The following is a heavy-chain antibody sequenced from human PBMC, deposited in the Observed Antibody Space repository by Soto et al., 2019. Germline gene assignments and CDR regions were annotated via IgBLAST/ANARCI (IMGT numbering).Heavy chain of an antibody. CDR3: ARGRVGNGVSFDY. CDR2: IYYSGST. V-gene: IGHV4-31*03. J-gene: IGHJ4*02. Sequence: QVQLQESGPGLVKPSQTLSLTCTVSGGSISSGGDYWSWIRQHPGKGLEWIGYIYYSGSTYYNPSLRSRVTISVDTSKNQFSLKLSSVTAADTAVYYCARGRVGNGVSFDYWGQGTLVTVSS. D-gene: IGHD2-8*01. CDR1: GGSISSGGDY.